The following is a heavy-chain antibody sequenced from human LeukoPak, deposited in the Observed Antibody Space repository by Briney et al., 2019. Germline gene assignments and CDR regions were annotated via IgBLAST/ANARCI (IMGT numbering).Heavy chain of an antibody. Sequence: PSETLSLTCTVSGGSISSYYWSWIRQPPGKGLEWIGYIYYRGSTNYNPSLKSRVTISVDTSKNQFSLKLSSVTAADTAVYYCASLVLNAFDIWGQGTMVTVSS. CDR3: ASLVLNAFDI. V-gene: IGHV4-59*01. J-gene: IGHJ3*02. D-gene: IGHD3-10*01. CDR2: IYYRGST. CDR1: GGSISSYY.